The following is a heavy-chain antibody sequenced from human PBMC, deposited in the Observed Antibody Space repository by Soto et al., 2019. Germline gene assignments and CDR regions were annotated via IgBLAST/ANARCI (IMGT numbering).Heavy chain of an antibody. Sequence: ASVKVSCKASGYTFTGYYMHWVRQAPGQGLEWMGWINPNSGGTNYAQKFQGWVTMTRDTSISTAYMELSRLRSDDTAVYFFARGGDYYDSSGYWPFDYWGQGTLVTVSS. CDR1: GYTFTGYY. CDR2: INPNSGGT. D-gene: IGHD3-22*01. V-gene: IGHV1-2*04. CDR3: ARGGDYYDSSGYWPFDY. J-gene: IGHJ4*02.